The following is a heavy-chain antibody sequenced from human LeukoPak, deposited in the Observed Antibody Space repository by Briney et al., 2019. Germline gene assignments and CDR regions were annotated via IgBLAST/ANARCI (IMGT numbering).Heavy chain of an antibody. CDR3: VGERSVKARQEGGHRYYYFMDV. CDR1: NFIFGNYT. J-gene: IGHJ6*03. CDR2: ISGGGCTT. D-gene: IGHD6-6*01. Sequence: GGSLRLSCAASNFIFGNYTMNWVRQAPGKGLEWVSSISGGGCTTYYADSLEGRFTTSRDNAKNSVFLQMNSLRAEDTGVYYCVGERSVKARQEGGHRYYYFMDVWGNGTTVTVSS. V-gene: IGHV3-21*04.